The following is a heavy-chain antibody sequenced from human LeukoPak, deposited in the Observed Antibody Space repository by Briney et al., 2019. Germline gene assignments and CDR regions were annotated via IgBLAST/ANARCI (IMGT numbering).Heavy chain of an antibody. CDR3: ARERGNLRGDAFDI. CDR1: GDSISAFY. D-gene: IGHD3-10*01. CDR2: IYSSGNT. Sequence: SETLSLTCTVPGDSISAFYWTWIRQPAGKGLEWIGRIYSSGNTNYNPSLMSRVTMSIDTSKNQFSLKLTSVTAADKAVYYCARERGNLRGDAFDIWGQGTMVTVSS. J-gene: IGHJ3*02. V-gene: IGHV4-4*07.